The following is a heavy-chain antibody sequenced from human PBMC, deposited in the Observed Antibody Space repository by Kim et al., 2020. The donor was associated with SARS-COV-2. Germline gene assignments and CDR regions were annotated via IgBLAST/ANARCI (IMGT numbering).Heavy chain of an antibody. Sequence: GTRKYSPNFPTRVPFTRDTSASTAYMKLSSLTSEDTAVYYCGRVYGDAIAYWGQGTLVTVSS. J-gene: IGHJ4*02. V-gene: IGHV1-3*01. CDR3: GRVYGDAIAY. D-gene: IGHD4-17*01. CDR2: GTR.